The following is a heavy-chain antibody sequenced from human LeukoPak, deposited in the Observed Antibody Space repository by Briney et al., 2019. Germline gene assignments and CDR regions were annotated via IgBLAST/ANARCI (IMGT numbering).Heavy chain of an antibody. D-gene: IGHD5-24*01. J-gene: IGHJ6*03. V-gene: IGHV3-7*01. CDR1: GFTSSSYW. CDR2: IKQDGSEK. Sequence: GGSLRLSCSASGFTSSSYWMSWVRQAPGKGLEWVANIKQDGSEKYYVDSVKGRFTISRDNAKNSLYLQMSSLRAEDTAVYYCARVRDGYKPPKLSSYYYMDVWGKGTTVTISS. CDR3: ARVRDGYKPPKLSSYYYMDV.